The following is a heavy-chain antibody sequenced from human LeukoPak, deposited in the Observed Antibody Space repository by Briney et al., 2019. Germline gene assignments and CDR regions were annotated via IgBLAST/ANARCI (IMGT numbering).Heavy chain of an antibody. D-gene: IGHD6-6*01. Sequence: GASVKVSCKPSGYTFTNSGIKWVRQAPGQGLEWMGWISTYNDNTHYAQKLQGRVTMTTDTSTSTVYMELKSLRSDDTAVYYCARIQSRIIAARPGNPAFDYWGRGTLVTVSS. CDR1: GYTFTNSG. J-gene: IGHJ4*02. CDR3: ARIQSRIIAARPGNPAFDY. CDR2: ISTYNDNT. V-gene: IGHV1-18*01.